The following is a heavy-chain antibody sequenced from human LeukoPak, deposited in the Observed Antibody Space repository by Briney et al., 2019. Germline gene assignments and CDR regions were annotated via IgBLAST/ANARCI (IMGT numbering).Heavy chain of an antibody. CDR3: ASRIAVASNARYYFDY. CDR2: IYYSGST. Sequence: PSETLSLTCTVSGGSISSYYWSWIRQPPGKGLEWIGYIYYSGSTNYNPSLKSRVTISVDTSKNQFSLKLSSVTAADTAVYYCASRIAVASNARYYFDYWGQGTLVTVSS. V-gene: IGHV4-59*12. D-gene: IGHD6-19*01. J-gene: IGHJ4*02. CDR1: GGSISSYY.